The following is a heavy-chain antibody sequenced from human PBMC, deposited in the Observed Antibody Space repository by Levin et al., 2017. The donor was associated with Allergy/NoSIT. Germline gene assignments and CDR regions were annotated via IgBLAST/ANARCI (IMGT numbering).Heavy chain of an antibody. CDR3: AGDYTARGST. J-gene: IGHJ4*02. Sequence: ASVKVSCKASGNTFSSYGISWVRQAPGQGLEWMGWISAYNGYTNYAQQLQGRLTMTTDTSTSTAYMELRSLRSDDTAVYYCAGDYTARGSTWGQGTLVTVSS. CDR2: ISAYNGYT. CDR1: GNTFSSYG. V-gene: IGHV1-18*01. D-gene: IGHD3-16*01.